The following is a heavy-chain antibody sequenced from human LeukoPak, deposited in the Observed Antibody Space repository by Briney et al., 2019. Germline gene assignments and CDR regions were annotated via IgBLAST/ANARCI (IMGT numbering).Heavy chain of an antibody. CDR2: INHSGST. D-gene: IGHD3-10*01. V-gene: IGHV4-34*01. Sequence: SEALSLTCALYGGSFSGYYWSWIRQPPGKGLEWIGEINHSGSTNYNPSLKSQVTISVDTSKNQFSLILSSVTAADTAVYYCARGGYGSGSYYNYWGQGTLVTVSS. CDR3: ARGGYGSGSYYNY. CDR1: GGSFSGYY. J-gene: IGHJ4*02.